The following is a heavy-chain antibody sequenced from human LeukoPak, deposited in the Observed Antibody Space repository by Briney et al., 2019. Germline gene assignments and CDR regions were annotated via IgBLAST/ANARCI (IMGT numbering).Heavy chain of an antibody. J-gene: IGHJ6*02. Sequence: PGGSLRLSCAASGLTFSTYAMHWVRQAPGKGLEWVAVISYDGSNKYYADSVKGRFTISRDNSKNTLYQQMNSLRAEDTAVYYCARLATVTAPDYYYYGMDVWGQGTTVTVSS. V-gene: IGHV3-30-3*01. CDR1: GLTFSTYA. D-gene: IGHD4-17*01. CDR3: ARLATVTAPDYYYYGMDV. CDR2: ISYDGSNK.